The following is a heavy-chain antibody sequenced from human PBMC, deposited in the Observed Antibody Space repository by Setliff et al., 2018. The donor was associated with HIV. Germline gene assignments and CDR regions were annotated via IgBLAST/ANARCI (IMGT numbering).Heavy chain of an antibody. CDR3: ARILLYDSSAYFVNAFDI. D-gene: IGHD3-22*01. CDR2: IYHSGST. V-gene: IGHV4-38-2*01. J-gene: IGHJ3*02. CDR1: GYSISSGYY. Sequence: PSETLSLTCAVSGYSISSGYYWGWIRQPPGKGLEWIGSIYHSGSTYYNPSLKSRVTISVDTSNNQFYLKLSSVTAADTAGYYCARILLYDSSAYFVNAFDIWGQGTVVTVSS.